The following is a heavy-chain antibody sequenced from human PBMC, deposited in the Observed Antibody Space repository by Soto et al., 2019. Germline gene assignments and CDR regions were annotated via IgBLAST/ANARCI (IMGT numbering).Heavy chain of an antibody. CDR1: GGSISSGGYY. CDR2: IYYSGST. V-gene: IGHV4-31*03. Sequence: QVQLQESGPGLVKPSQTLSLTCTVSGGSISSGGYYWSWIRQHPGKGLEWIGYIYYSGSTYYNPSLKSRVTISVDTSKTQFSLKLSSVTAADTAVYYWAGNTKYSSGYYYLDYWGQGTLVTVSS. J-gene: IGHJ4*02. D-gene: IGHD3-22*01. CDR3: AGNTKYSSGYYYLDY.